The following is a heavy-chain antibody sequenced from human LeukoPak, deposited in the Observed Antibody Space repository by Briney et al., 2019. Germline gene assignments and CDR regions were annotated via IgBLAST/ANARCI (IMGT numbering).Heavy chain of an antibody. Sequence: GGSLRLSCAASGFTFSSYGMHWVRQAPGKGLEWVSVIYSGGSTYYADSVKGRFTISRDNSKNMLYLQMNSLRAEDTAVYYCARGYSGYDGSDYWGQGTLVTVSS. CDR3: ARGYSGYDGSDY. J-gene: IGHJ4*02. D-gene: IGHD5-12*01. CDR2: IYSGGST. V-gene: IGHV3-66*01. CDR1: GFTFSSYG.